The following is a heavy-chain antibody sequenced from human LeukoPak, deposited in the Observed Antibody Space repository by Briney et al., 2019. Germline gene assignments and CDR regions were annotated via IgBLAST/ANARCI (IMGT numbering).Heavy chain of an antibody. CDR2: IWYDGSNK. V-gene: IGHV3-33*01. D-gene: IGHD5-24*01. Sequence: PGGSLRLSCAASGFTFNSYGMHWVRQAPGKGLEWVAVIWYDGSNKHYADSVKDRFTISRDNSKNTLYLQMNSLRAEDTAVYYCARDEAGDGYTFDYWGQGTLVTVSS. CDR1: GFTFNSYG. J-gene: IGHJ4*02. CDR3: ARDEAGDGYTFDY.